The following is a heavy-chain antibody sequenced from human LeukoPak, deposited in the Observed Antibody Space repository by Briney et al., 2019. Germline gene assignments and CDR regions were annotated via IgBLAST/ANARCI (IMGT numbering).Heavy chain of an antibody. CDR1: GGSISSGSYY. D-gene: IGHD5-12*01. CDR2: INHSGST. CDR3: ARSREWLRFFDY. Sequence: SQTLSLTCTVSGGSISSGSYYWSWIRQPPGKGLEWIGEINHSGSTNYNPSLKSRVTISVDTSKNQFSLKLSSVTAADTAVYYCARSREWLRFFDYWGQGTLVTVSS. V-gene: IGHV4-39*07. J-gene: IGHJ4*02.